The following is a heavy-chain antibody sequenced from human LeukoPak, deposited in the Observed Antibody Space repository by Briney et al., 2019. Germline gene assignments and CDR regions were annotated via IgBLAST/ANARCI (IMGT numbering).Heavy chain of an antibody. CDR2: ISAYNGNT. CDR1: GYTFTSYG. Sequence: ASVKVSCKASGYTFTSYGISWVRQAPGQGLEWMGWISAYNGNTNYAQKLQGRVTMTTDTSTSTAYMELRSLRSDDTAVYYCARDLRFLEWLPDAFDIWGQGTMVTASS. D-gene: IGHD3-3*01. CDR3: ARDLRFLEWLPDAFDI. V-gene: IGHV1-18*01. J-gene: IGHJ3*02.